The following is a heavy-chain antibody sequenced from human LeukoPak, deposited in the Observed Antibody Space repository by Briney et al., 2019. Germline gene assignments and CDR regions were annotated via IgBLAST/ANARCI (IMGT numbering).Heavy chain of an antibody. CDR3: ARDPLRRYDSSGYYTQAGAFDI. J-gene: IGHJ3*02. CDR2: IYYSGST. V-gene: IGHV4-31*03. CDR1: GGSISSGGYY. Sequence: PSQTVSLTCTVSGGSISSGGYYWSWIRQHPGKGLEWIGYIYYSGSTYYNPSLKSRVTISVDTSENQFSLKLSSVTAADTAVYYCARDPLRRYDSSGYYTQAGAFDIWGQGTMVTVSS. D-gene: IGHD3-22*01.